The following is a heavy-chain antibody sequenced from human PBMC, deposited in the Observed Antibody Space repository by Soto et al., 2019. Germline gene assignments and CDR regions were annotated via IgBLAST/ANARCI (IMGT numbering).Heavy chain of an antibody. D-gene: IGHD6-19*01. CDR2: IYYNVNT. CDR1: GGSISSYY. Sequence: SETLYLTCTVSGGSISSYYGSWTRQPPGKGLEWIGYIYYNVNTNYNPSLKSRVTISVDTSKNQFSLKLSSVTAADTAVYYCARQRWLVLNAFDIWGQGTMVTVSS. J-gene: IGHJ3*02. CDR3: ARQRWLVLNAFDI. V-gene: IGHV4-59*01.